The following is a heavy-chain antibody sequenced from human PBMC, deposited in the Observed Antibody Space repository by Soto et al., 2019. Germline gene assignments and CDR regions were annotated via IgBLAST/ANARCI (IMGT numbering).Heavy chain of an antibody. D-gene: IGHD4-17*01. CDR1: GFSFSTYS. J-gene: IGHJ4*02. V-gene: IGHV3-23*01. CDR2: LSGGGANT. Sequence: PGGSLRLSCAASGFSFSTYSMAWVRQAAGKGPQWVSGLSGGGANTFYIDSVRGRFTIPVDNSKNTVYLQMDSLRADDTAVYYCARWSGYADAWGQGTLVTVSS. CDR3: ARWSGYADA.